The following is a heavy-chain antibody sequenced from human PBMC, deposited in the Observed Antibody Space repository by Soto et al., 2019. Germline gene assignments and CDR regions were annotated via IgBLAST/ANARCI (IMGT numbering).Heavy chain of an antibody. CDR2: ISTYNVNT. V-gene: IGHV1-18*01. Sequence: QIQLVQSGGKVKKPGASVNVSCKTSGYRFTNYGIGWVRQAPGQGLEWMGWISTYNVNTIYAQNFQGRVTLTTDTSTNTAYMELKSLTSDDTAVYYCARVPGELHLLDAFDVWGQGTMLTVSS. CDR1: GYRFTNYG. J-gene: IGHJ3*01. D-gene: IGHD1-7*01. CDR3: ARVPGELHLLDAFDV.